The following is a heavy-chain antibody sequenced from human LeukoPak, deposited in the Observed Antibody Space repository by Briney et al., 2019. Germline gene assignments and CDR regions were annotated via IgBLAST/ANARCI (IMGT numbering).Heavy chain of an antibody. CDR3: ARDVVQRWRGMDY. J-gene: IGHJ4*02. CDR2: IIPIFGTA. CDR1: GGTFSSYA. D-gene: IGHD5-24*01. V-gene: IGHV1-69*05. Sequence: GASVKVSCKASGGTFSSYAISWVRRAPGQGLEWMGGIIPIFGTANYAQKFQGRVTITTDESTSTAYMELSSLRSEDTAVYYCARDVVQRWRGMDYWGQGTLVTVSS.